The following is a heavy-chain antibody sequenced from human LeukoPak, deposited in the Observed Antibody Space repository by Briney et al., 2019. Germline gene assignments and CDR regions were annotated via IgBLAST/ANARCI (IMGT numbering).Heavy chain of an antibody. V-gene: IGHV1-8*03. J-gene: IGHJ4*02. CDR3: ARVGYSNSYDF. CDR1: GYTFTNYD. D-gene: IGHD5-18*01. CDR2: MNPNNGNT. Sequence: ASVKVSCKASGYTFTNYDINWVRQATGQGLEWMAWMNPNNGNTGNAQKFQGRVTITWDSSISTAYMELSSLRSEDTAVYYCARVGYSNSYDFWGQGTLVTVSS.